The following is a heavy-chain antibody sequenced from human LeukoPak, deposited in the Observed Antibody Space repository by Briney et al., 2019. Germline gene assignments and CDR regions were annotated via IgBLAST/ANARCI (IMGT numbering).Heavy chain of an antibody. Sequence: ASVKVSCKASGGTFSSYAISWVRQAPGQGLEWMGRIIPILGIANYAQKFQGRVTITADKSTSTAYMELSSLRSEDTAVYYCATLGSLLWFGELIVGAKDREGFDYWGQGTLVTVSS. CDR2: IIPILGIA. J-gene: IGHJ4*02. CDR3: ATLGSLLWFGELIVGAKDREGFDY. D-gene: IGHD3-10*01. CDR1: GGTFSSYA. V-gene: IGHV1-69*04.